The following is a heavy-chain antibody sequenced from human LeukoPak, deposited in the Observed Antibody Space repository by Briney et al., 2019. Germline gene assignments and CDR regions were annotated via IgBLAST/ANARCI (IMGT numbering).Heavy chain of an antibody. Sequence: PGGSLRLSCAASGFTFSTFWMSWVRQAPGKGLEGVANINQDGSEKYYVDSMKGRFTVSRDNAKNSLYLQMDSLRAEDTAVYYCARGGTFVSDYWGQGTLVTVSS. CDR3: ARGGTFVSDY. V-gene: IGHV3-7*01. CDR1: GFTFSTFW. D-gene: IGHD1-1*01. CDR2: INQDGSEK. J-gene: IGHJ4*02.